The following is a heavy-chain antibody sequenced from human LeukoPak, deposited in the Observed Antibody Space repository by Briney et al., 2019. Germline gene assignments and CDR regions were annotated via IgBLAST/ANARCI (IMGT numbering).Heavy chain of an antibody. V-gene: IGHV1-2*02. Sequence: ASVKVSCKTSGYIFIDYYLHWVRQAPGQGLEWMGWINPNNGGTHYAQEFQGRVTVTRDTSIRTAYMELSGLRSDDTALYYCARDKNTAVSAFDPWGQGALVTVSS. J-gene: IGHJ5*02. CDR2: INPNNGGT. CDR3: ARDKNTAVSAFDP. CDR1: GYIFIDYY. D-gene: IGHD5-18*01.